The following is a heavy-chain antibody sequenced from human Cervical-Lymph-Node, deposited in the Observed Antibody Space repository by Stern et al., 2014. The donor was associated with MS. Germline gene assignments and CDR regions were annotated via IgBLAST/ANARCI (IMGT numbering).Heavy chain of an antibody. Sequence: ESGPALVKPTQTLTLTCTFSGFSLSSSGMRVSWIRQPPGKALEWLARIDWDDDKFYSTSLKTRLTISKDTSKNQVVLTMSNMDPVDTATYYCARSTWTGYFDYWGQGTLVTVSS. CDR1: GFSLSSSGMR. D-gene: IGHD1-1*01. V-gene: IGHV2-70*04. CDR2: IDWDDDK. CDR3: ARSTWTGYFDY. J-gene: IGHJ4*02.